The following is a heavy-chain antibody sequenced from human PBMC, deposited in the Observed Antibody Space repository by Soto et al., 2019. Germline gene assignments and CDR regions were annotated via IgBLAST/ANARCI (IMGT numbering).Heavy chain of an antibody. D-gene: IGHD5-12*01. V-gene: IGHV2-5*02. Sequence: QITLKESGPTLVKPTQTLTLTCTFSGFSLSTSGVGVGWIRQPPGKALEWLALIYWDDDKRYSPSLKSRLTIPKNTSKNQVVLTMTNMDPVDTATYYCALADGYNDYFDYWGQGTLVTVSS. CDR1: GFSLSTSGVG. J-gene: IGHJ4*02. CDR2: IYWDDDK. CDR3: ALADGYNDYFDY.